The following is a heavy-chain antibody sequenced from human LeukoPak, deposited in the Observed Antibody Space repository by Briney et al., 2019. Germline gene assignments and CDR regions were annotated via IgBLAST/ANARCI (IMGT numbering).Heavy chain of an antibody. V-gene: IGHV3-30-3*01. Sequence: GGSLRLSCAASGFTFSSYPMHWVRQAPGKGLEWVGVISYGGSNKYYADSVRGRFTIYRDNSKNTLYLQMNSLRAEYTAVYYCARASSGLGYWGQGTLVTVSS. CDR2: ISYGGSNK. CDR1: GFTFSSYP. J-gene: IGHJ4*02. CDR3: ARASSGLGY. D-gene: IGHD3-22*01.